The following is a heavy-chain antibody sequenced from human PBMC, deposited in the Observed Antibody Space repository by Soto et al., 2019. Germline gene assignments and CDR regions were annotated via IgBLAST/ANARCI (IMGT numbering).Heavy chain of an antibody. Sequence: GGSLRLSCAASGFTFSSYSMNWVRQDPGKGLEWVSYISSSSSTIYYADSVKGRFTISRDNAKNSLYLQMNSLRDEDTAVYYCARDGHPPTTYYDILTGYYTQYYYYYGMDVWGQGTTVTVSS. V-gene: IGHV3-48*02. J-gene: IGHJ6*02. D-gene: IGHD3-9*01. CDR2: ISSSSSTI. CDR3: ARDGHPPTTYYDILTGYYTQYYYYYGMDV. CDR1: GFTFSSYS.